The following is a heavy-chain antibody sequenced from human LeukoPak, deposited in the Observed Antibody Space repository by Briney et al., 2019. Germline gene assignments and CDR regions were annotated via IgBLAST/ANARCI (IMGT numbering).Heavy chain of an antibody. CDR2: IIPIFGTV. CDR1: GGTFSSYA. CDR3: ARDRGFDDFWSGCYPRY. J-gene: IGHJ4*02. Sequence: SVKVSCKASGGTFSSYAISWVRQAPGQGLEWMGGIIPIFGTVNYAQKFQGRVTITTDESTSTAYMELSRLRSDDTAVYYCARDRGFDDFWSGCYPRYWGQGTLVTVSS. V-gene: IGHV1-69*05. D-gene: IGHD3-3*01.